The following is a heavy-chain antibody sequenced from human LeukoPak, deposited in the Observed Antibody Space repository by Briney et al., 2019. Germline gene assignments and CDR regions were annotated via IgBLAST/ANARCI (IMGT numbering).Heavy chain of an antibody. CDR1: GGSISSYY. CDR2: IYTSGST. J-gene: IGHJ4*02. V-gene: IGHV4-4*07. D-gene: IGHD6-19*01. CDR3: ARHGTRYSSGWLFDY. Sequence: SETLSPTCTVSGGSISSYYWSWIRQPAGKGLEWIGRIYTSGSTNYNPSLKGRVTISVDTSKNQFSLKLSSVTAADTAVYYCARHGTRYSSGWLFDYWGQGTLVTVSS.